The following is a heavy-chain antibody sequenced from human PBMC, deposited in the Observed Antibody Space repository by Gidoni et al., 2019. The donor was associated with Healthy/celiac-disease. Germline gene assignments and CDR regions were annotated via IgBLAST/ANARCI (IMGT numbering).Heavy chain of an antibody. V-gene: IGHV3-11*01. CDR2: ISSSGSTK. CDR1: GFPFSAYY. D-gene: IGHD3-22*01. J-gene: IGHJ4*02. Sequence: QVQLVESGGGLVMPGGSLSLSCAASGFPFSAYYVGWIRQGPGKGRGWVSYISSSGSTKYYADSGKGRFTISRDNAKNSLYLQMNSLRAEDTAVYYCARDVPYCYDSSGYVGYWGQGTLVTVSS. CDR3: ARDVPYCYDSSGYVGY.